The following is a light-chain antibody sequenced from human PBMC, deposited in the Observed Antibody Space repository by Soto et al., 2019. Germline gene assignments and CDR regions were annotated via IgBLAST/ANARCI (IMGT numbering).Light chain of an antibody. Sequence: EIVMTQSPATLSVSPGERATLSCRASQSVSNNLAWYQQKRGQAPRLLFYGASTRATGIPARFSGSGSGTEFTLTISSLQSEDFAVYYCQQRSNWPYTFGQGTKLEIK. CDR3: QQRSNWPYT. CDR1: QSVSNN. V-gene: IGKV3-15*01. J-gene: IGKJ2*01. CDR2: GAS.